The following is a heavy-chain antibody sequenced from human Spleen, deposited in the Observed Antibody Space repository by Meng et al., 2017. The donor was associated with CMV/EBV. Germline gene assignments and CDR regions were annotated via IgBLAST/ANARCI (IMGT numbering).Heavy chain of an antibody. Sequence: GGSLRLSCAASGFTFSSYAMNWVRQAPGKGLEWVSAIRGSGATTYYADSVKGRFTISRDNSRNTLYLQMNSLRAEDTAVYYCAKDSIVVVPAAPFNWFDPWGQGTLVTVSS. V-gene: IGHV3-23*01. J-gene: IGHJ5*02. D-gene: IGHD2-2*01. CDR2: IRGSGATT. CDR3: AKDSIVVVPAAPFNWFDP. CDR1: GFTFSSYA.